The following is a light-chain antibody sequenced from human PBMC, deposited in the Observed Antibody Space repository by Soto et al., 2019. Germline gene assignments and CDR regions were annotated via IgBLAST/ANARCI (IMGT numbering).Light chain of an antibody. CDR2: HVA. CDR1: SSDVGGYEY. Sequence: QSVLTQPRSVSGSPGQSVTISCSGTSSDVGGYEYVSWYQQHPGKAPTLIIYHVAQRPSGVPDRFSASKSGTTASLTISGLQAEDGAEYFCCSYAAGQTLVFGGGTKVTVL. V-gene: IGLV2-11*01. J-gene: IGLJ2*01. CDR3: CSYAAGQTLV.